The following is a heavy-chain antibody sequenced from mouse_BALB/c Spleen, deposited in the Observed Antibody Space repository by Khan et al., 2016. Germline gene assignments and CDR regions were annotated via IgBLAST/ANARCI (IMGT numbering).Heavy chain of an antibody. CDR1: GYSITSDYA. D-gene: IGHD4-1*02. CDR3: ASRNWDVDY. V-gene: IGHV3-2*02. J-gene: IGHJ2*01. Sequence: EVQLKESGPGLVKPSQSLSLTCTVTGYSITSDYAWNWIRQFPGNKLEWMGYISYSGSTSYNPSLKSRISITRDTSKNQFFLQLNSVTTEDTATYYGASRNWDVDYWGQGTTLTVSS. CDR2: ISYSGST.